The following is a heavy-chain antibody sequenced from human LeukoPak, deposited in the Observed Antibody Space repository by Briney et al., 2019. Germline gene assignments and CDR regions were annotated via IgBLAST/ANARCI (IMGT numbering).Heavy chain of an antibody. J-gene: IGHJ4*02. D-gene: IGHD3-22*01. CDR3: AREVGDYYDSSGSFGY. CDR2: INSDRSRT. Sequence: GGSLRLSCAASGFTFSSHWMHWVRQGPGKGLVWASRINSDRSRTIYADSVKGRFTISRDSAKNTLYLQMNSLRAEDTAVYYCAREVGDYYDSSGSFGYWGQGTLVTVSS. V-gene: IGHV3-74*01. CDR1: GFTFSSHW.